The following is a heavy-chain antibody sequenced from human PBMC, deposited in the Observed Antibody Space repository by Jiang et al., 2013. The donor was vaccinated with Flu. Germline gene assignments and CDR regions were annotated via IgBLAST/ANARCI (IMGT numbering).Heavy chain of an antibody. CDR1: GDSVSSNGAA. Sequence: QTLSLTCAISGDSVSSNGAAWNWIRQSPSRGLEWLGRTYYRSTWYTDYAVSMKGRITINPDTSKNQFSLQLNSVTPEDTAVYYCARDASIGNEACDIWGQGTMVTVSS. V-gene: IGHV6-1*01. J-gene: IGHJ3*02. CDR3: ARDASIGNEACDI. CDR2: TYYRSTWYT.